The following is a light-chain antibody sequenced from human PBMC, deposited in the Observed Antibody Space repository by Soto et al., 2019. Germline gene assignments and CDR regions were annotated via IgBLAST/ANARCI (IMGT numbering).Light chain of an antibody. CDR3: SSYTSSSTYV. V-gene: IGLV2-14*01. Sequence: QSVLTQPASVSGSPGQSITISCTGTSSDVGTYNYVSWYQLHPGKAPKLMVYEVSNRPSGVSNRFSGSKSGNTAPLTISGLQAEDEADYHCSSYTSSSTYVFGTGTKVTVL. CDR1: SSDVGTYNY. CDR2: EVS. J-gene: IGLJ1*01.